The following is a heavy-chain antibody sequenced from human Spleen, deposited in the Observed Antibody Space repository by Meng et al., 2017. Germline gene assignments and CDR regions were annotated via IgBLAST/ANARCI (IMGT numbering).Heavy chain of an antibody. Sequence: NPFKELRPTVAKPTQTLPLPCPFSGFSLSTNGEGGACSRQSPGKAPEWLALIYWDDDKRYSPSLKSRLTITKDTSKNQVVLTMTNMDPVDTATYYCAHSTRYSSSWCWFDPWGQGTLVTVSS. CDR2: IYWDDDK. D-gene: IGHD6-13*01. J-gene: IGHJ5*02. V-gene: IGHV2-5*02. CDR3: AHSTRYSSSWCWFDP. CDR1: GFSLSTNGEG.